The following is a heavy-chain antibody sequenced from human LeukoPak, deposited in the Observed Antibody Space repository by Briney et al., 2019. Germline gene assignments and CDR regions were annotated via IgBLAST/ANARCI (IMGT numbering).Heavy chain of an antibody. CDR1: GGTFSSYA. Sequence: SVKVSCKASGGTFSSYAISWVRQAPGQGLEWMGGIIPIFGTANYARKFQGRVTITADKSTSTAYMELSSLRSEDTAVYYCARGVVVHDNRDGEDYYYYMDVWGKGTTVTVSS. D-gene: IGHD2-15*01. J-gene: IGHJ6*03. V-gene: IGHV1-69*06. CDR3: ARGVVVHDNRDGEDYYYYMDV. CDR2: IIPIFGTA.